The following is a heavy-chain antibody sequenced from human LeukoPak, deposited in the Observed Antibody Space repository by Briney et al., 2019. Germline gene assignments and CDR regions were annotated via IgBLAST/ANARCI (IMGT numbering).Heavy chain of an antibody. Sequence: SETLSLTCTVSGGSISSYYWSWIRQPAGKGLEWIGRIYTSGTTNYNPSLKSRVTMSLDTSKNQFSLKLGSVTAADTAVYYCARVESSGWYPDYWGQGTLVTVSS. D-gene: IGHD6-19*01. CDR1: GGSISSYY. CDR2: IYTSGTT. V-gene: IGHV4-4*07. CDR3: ARVESSGWYPDY. J-gene: IGHJ4*02.